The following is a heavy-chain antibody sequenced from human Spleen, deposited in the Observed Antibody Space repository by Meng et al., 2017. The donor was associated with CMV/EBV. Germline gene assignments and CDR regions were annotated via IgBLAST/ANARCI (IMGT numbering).Heavy chain of an antibody. J-gene: IGHJ4*02. V-gene: IGHV3-30*04. CDR1: GFTFSTYA. CDR3: AKAGNYYGSGSYNDY. D-gene: IGHD3-10*01. Sequence: GESLKISCAASGFTFSTYAMHWVRQAPGKGLEWVAVISYDGSDKYYADSVKGRFTISRDNSKSTLYLQMNSLRAEDTAVYYCAKAGNYYGSGSYNDYWGQGTLVTVSS. CDR2: ISYDGSDK.